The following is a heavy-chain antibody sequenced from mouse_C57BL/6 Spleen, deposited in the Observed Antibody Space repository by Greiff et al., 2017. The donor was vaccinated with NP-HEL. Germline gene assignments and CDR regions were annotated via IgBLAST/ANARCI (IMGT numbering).Heavy chain of an antibody. V-gene: IGHV5-9*01. J-gene: IGHJ3*01. CDR1: GFTFSSYT. CDR3: SRHEWATVVAPFAY. D-gene: IGHD1-1*01. CDR2: ISGGGGDT. Sequence: EVKLMESGGGLVKPGGSLKLSCAASGFTFSSYTMSWVRQTPEKRLEWVATISGGGGDTDYPASVKGRFTISRDNAKNTLYLQMSSLRSEDTALYYCSRHEWATVVAPFAYWGQGTLVTVSA.